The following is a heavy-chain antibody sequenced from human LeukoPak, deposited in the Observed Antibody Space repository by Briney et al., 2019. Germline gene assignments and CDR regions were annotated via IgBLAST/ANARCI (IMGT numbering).Heavy chain of an antibody. D-gene: IGHD3-3*01. J-gene: IGHJ3*02. V-gene: IGHV4-59*11. CDR3: ARIQPSCPGLGFCSFDI. Sequence: PSETLSLTCSVSGSSISPHHWTSIRQAPGEGLEWMGYIYYRGTTNYSPSLKNRLTMSVDTSKNQISLKLTSVTAADTAVYYCARIQPSCPGLGFCSFDIWGQGTLATVSS. CDR2: IYYRGTT. CDR1: GSSISPHH.